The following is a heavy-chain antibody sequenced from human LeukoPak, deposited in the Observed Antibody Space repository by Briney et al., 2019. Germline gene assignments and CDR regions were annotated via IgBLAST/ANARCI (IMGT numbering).Heavy chain of an antibody. CDR3: ARGGEYQLLYGIY. CDR2: IKQDGSEK. CDR1: GFTFSSYW. D-gene: IGHD2-2*02. Sequence: HPGGSLRLSCAAPGFTFSSYWMSWVRQAPGKGLEWVANIKQDGSEKYYVDSVKGRFTISRDNAKNSLYLQMNSLRAEDTAVYYCARGGEYQLLYGIYWGQGTLVTVSS. V-gene: IGHV3-7*01. J-gene: IGHJ4*02.